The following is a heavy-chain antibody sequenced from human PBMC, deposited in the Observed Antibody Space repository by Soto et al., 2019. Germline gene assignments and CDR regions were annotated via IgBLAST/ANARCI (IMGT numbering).Heavy chain of an antibody. CDR2: ITGSSDYT. CDR3: AKEQTTGAHYALDY. D-gene: IGHD2-8*02. CDR1: GFIFSSYA. V-gene: IGHV3-23*01. J-gene: IGHJ4*02. Sequence: GGSLRLSCGASGFIFSSYAMNWFRQATGKGLQWVSSITGSSDYTSYIASVKGRFTISRDNSKNTLYLQMNSLRAEDTAVYFCAKEQTTGAHYALDYWSQGTLVTVSS.